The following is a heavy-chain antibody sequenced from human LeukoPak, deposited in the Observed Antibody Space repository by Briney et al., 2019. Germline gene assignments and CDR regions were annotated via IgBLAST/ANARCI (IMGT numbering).Heavy chain of an antibody. CDR1: GFPFRDYY. D-gene: IGHD2/OR15-2a*01. V-gene: IGHV3-11*01. CDR2: ISRSGDTL. Sequence: GGSLRLSCAASGFPFRDYYMTWIRQAPGKGLEWVSYISRSGDTLYYADSVEGRFTISRDNAKNSLFLQMNSLRADDTAVYYCAREVVIFPDYYYYGMDVWGQGTTVTVSS. CDR3: AREVVIFPDYYYYGMDV. J-gene: IGHJ6*02.